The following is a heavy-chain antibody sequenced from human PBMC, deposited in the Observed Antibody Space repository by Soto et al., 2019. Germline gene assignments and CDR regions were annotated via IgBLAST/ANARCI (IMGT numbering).Heavy chain of an antibody. CDR2: IYYNGGT. CDR1: GGSFSRGNYY. D-gene: IGHD5-12*01. V-gene: IGHV4-39*01. CDR3: AGLYSGYEIWYFDL. J-gene: IGHJ2*01. Sequence: QLQLQESGPGLVKPSETLSLNCTVSGGSFSRGNYYWGWIRQTPGKGPEWIANIYYNGGTYYNPSLGSRVTISLDTSKNLLSLKLSSVTAADTAVYYCAGLYSGYEIWYFDLWGRGTLVTVSS.